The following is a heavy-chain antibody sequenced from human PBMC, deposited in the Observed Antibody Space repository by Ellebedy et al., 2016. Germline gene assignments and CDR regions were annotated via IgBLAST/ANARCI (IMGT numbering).Heavy chain of an antibody. CDR1: GYTFSSYG. CDR2: ISGYNDKT. V-gene: IGHV1-18*01. Sequence: ASVKVSCKASGYTFSSYGLSWVRQAPGQGLEWMGWISGYNDKTNFAQKFQGRVTMTTDTSTSTAYLNLRSLNSDDTAVYYCAKLRYYDYGGKSGPWGQGTLVTVSS. CDR3: AKLRYYDYGGKSGP. D-gene: IGHD4-23*01. J-gene: IGHJ5*02.